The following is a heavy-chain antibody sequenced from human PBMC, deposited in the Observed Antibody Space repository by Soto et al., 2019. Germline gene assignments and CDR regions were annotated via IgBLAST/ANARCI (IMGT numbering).Heavy chain of an antibody. CDR1: GFSLTNSGVG. V-gene: IGHV2-5*02. D-gene: IGHD3-10*01. Sequence: QITLKESGPTLVEPTQTLTLTCSFSGFSLTNSGVGVGWFRQAPGKALECIGIIYWENDRRYNPSLKTRLTITKDTSKNQVVRTMTYMEPLDTGTYYWAHRVTYSVAGEVGWFDSWGQGTPVTVS. CDR2: IYWENDR. CDR3: AHRVTYSVAGEVGWFDS. J-gene: IGHJ5*01.